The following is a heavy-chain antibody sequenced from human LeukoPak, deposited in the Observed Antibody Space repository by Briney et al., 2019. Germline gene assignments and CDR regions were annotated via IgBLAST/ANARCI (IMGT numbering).Heavy chain of an antibody. CDR1: GFTFSSYG. V-gene: IGHV3-30*18. CDR3: AKGTRGGGMDV. CDR2: ISYDGSNK. Sequence: PGGSLRLSCAASGFTFSSYGMHWVRQAPGKGLEWVAVISYDGSNKYYADSVKGRFTISRDNSKNTLYLQMNSLRAEDTAVYYCAKGTRGGGMDVWGQGTTVTVSS. J-gene: IGHJ6*02. D-gene: IGHD2-2*01.